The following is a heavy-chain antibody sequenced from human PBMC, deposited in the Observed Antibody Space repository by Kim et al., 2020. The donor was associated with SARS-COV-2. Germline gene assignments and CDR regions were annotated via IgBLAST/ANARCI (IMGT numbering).Heavy chain of an antibody. Sequence: GGSLRLSCAASGFTFSSYSMNWVRQAPGKGLEWVSSISSSSSYIYYADSVKGRFTISRDNAKNSLYLQMNSLRAEDTAVYYCARAREGYDSSGYFFANDYWGQGTLVTVSS. CDR1: GFTFSSYS. CDR2: ISSSSSYI. J-gene: IGHJ4*02. V-gene: IGHV3-21*01. D-gene: IGHD3-22*01. CDR3: ARAREGYDSSGYFFANDY.